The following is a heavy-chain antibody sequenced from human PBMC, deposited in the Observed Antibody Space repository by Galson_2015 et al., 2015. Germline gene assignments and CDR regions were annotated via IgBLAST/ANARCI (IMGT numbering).Heavy chain of an antibody. D-gene: IGHD2-2*01. V-gene: IGHV3-15*01. CDR1: GFTFSNAW. Sequence: SLRLSCAASGFTFSNAWMDWVRQAPGKGLEWVGRIKSMIDGGTADHAAPVKGRFTISRDDSKNMLYLQMNSLKTEDTAVYYCTTRVYCRSTSCSIFDNWGQGTLVTVSS. J-gene: IGHJ4*02. CDR2: IKSMIDGGTA. CDR3: TTRVYCRSTSCSIFDN.